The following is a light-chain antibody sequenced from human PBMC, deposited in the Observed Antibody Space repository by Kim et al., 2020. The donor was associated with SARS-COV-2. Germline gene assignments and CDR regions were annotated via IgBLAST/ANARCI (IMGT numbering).Light chain of an antibody. CDR1: QSVSSY. Sequence: LSPGERVTLSCRASQSVSSYLAWYQQKPGQAPRLLIYHASNRATSIPARFSGGGSGTDFSLTISSLEPEDFAVYYCQQRSNWPLTFGGGTKVDIK. CDR2: HAS. CDR3: QQRSNWPLT. J-gene: IGKJ4*01. V-gene: IGKV3-11*01.